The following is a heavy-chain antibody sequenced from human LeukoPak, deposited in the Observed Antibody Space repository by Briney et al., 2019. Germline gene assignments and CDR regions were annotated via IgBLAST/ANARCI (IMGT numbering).Heavy chain of an antibody. CDR2: IYYSGST. V-gene: IGHV4-59*08. CDR1: GGSNSSYY. CDR3: ARGYGSGSYYVRGSWFDP. Sequence: PSETLSLTRTVSGGSNSSYYWSWIRQPPGKGLEWIGYIYYSGSTNYNPSLKSRVTTSVDTSKNQFSLKLSSVTAADTAVYYCARGYGSGSYYVRGSWFDPWGQGTLVTVSS. D-gene: IGHD3-10*01. J-gene: IGHJ5*02.